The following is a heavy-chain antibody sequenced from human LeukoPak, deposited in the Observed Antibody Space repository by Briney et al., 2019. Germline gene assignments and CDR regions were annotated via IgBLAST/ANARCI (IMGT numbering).Heavy chain of an antibody. Sequence: GASVKVSCKASGYTFTGYYMHWVRQAPGQGLEWMGWINPNSGGTNYAQKFQGRVTMTRDTSISTAYMELSRLRSDDTAVYYCARAPSRMVRGVIRTYCFDYWGQGTLVTVSS. J-gene: IGHJ4*02. CDR2: INPNSGGT. CDR1: GYTFTGYY. V-gene: IGHV1-2*02. D-gene: IGHD3-10*01. CDR3: ARAPSRMVRGVIRTYCFDY.